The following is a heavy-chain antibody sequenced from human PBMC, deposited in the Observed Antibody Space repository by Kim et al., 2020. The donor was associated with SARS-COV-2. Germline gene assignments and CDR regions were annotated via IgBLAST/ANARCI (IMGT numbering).Heavy chain of an antibody. CDR2: ISYDGSNK. D-gene: IGHD4-17*01. J-gene: IGHJ4*02. Sequence: GGSLRLSCAASGFTFSSYAMHWVRQAPGKGLEWVAVISYDGSNKYYADSVKGRFTISRDNSKNTLYLQMNSLRAEDTAVYYCARVSRQRDYGDYVGYFDYWGQGTLVTVSS. CDR1: GFTFSSYA. V-gene: IGHV3-30*04. CDR3: ARVSRQRDYGDYVGYFDY.